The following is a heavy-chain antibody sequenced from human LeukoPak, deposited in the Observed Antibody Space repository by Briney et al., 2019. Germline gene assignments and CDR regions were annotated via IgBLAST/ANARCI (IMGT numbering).Heavy chain of an antibody. CDR1: GYRFDTYW. D-gene: IGHD3-3*01. Sequence: GESLKISCKVSGYRFDTYWIGWVRQMPGKGLEWMGIIYPGDSDTRYSPSFQGQVTISADKSISTAYLQWSSLKASDTAMYYCARHGITIFGVVIPYGMDVWGQGTTVTVSS. CDR3: ARHGITIFGVVIPYGMDV. V-gene: IGHV5-51*01. CDR2: IYPGDSDT. J-gene: IGHJ6*02.